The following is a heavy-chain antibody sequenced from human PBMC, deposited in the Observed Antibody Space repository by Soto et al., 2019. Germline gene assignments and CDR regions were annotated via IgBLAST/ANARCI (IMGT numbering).Heavy chain of an antibody. CDR3: TTGFTRLAAFDI. J-gene: IGHJ3*02. CDR2: IKSKTDGGTT. D-gene: IGHD6-6*01. V-gene: IGHV3-15*07. CDR1: GFTFSNAW. Sequence: PGGSLRFSCAASGFTFSNAWMNWVRQAPGKGLEWVGRIKSKTDGGTTDYAAPVKGRFTISRDDSKNTLYLQMNSLKTEDTVVYYCTTGFTRLAAFDIWGQGTMVTVSS.